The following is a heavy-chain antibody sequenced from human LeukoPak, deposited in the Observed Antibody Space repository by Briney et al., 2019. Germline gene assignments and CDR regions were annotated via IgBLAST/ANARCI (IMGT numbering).Heavy chain of an antibody. Sequence: ASVKVSCKASGYTFTGYYMHWVRQAPGQGLEWMRWINPNSGGTNYAQKFQGRVTMTRDTSISTAYMELSRLRSDDTAVYYCARDVESNWRERSTIFGVVNWFDPWGRGTLVTVSS. CDR3: ARDVESNWRERSTIFGVVNWFDP. J-gene: IGHJ5*02. V-gene: IGHV1-2*02. CDR2: INPNSGGT. D-gene: IGHD3-3*01. CDR1: GYTFTGYY.